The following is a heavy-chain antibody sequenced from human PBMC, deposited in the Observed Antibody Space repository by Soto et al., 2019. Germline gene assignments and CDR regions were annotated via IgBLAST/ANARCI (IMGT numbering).Heavy chain of an antibody. V-gene: IGHV2-5*01. CDR3: THRPTASTWYSFAD. CDR2: IYWNDDK. CDR1: GFSLSTHDVG. D-gene: IGHD6-13*01. Sequence: QITLKESGPTLVKPTQTLTLTCTFSGFSLSTHDVGVGWVRQPPGKALEWLALIYWNDDKRYSPSLKSRLTITKDTSRNQVVLTLTNVDPVDTATYYCTHRPTASTWYSFADWGRGALVTVSS. J-gene: IGHJ4*02.